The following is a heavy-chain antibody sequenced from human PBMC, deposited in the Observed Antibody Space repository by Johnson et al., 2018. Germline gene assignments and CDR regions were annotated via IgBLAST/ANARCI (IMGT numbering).Heavy chain of an antibody. CDR2: IKTKTDGGTT. J-gene: IGHJ3*01. CDR1: GFTFSNAW. CDR3: TTVSMTTFGPL. Sequence: EVQLLESGGGLVKPGGSLRLSCAASGFTFSNAWMNWVRQAPGKGLEWVGLIKTKTDGGTTDYVAPVKGRFSISRDDSKNTVYLQMNSLKTEDTAVYYCTTVSMTTFGPLWGQGTMVTVS. D-gene: IGHD3-16*01. V-gene: IGHV3-15*01.